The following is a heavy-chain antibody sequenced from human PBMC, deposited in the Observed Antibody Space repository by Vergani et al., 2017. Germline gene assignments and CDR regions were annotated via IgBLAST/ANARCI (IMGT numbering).Heavy chain of an antibody. Sequence: QVQLVQSGAEVKKPGASVKVSCKASGYTFTSYAMHWVRQAPGQRLEWMGWINAGNGNTKYSQKFKGRVTITRDTSASTAYMELSSLRSEDTAVYYCARDLKRARYYYYYGMDVWGQGTTVTVSS. CDR2: INAGNGNT. CDR3: ARDLKRARYYYYYGMDV. J-gene: IGHJ6*02. CDR1: GYTFTSYA. V-gene: IGHV1-3*01.